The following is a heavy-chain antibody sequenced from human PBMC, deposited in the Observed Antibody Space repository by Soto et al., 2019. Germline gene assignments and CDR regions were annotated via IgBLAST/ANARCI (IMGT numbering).Heavy chain of an antibody. CDR1: GGTFSSYA. Sequence: SVKVSCKASGGTFSSYAISWVRQAPGQGLEWMGGIIPIFGTANYAQKFQGRVTITAGESTSTAYRELSSLRSEDTAVYYCARVSSGSYYYFDYWGQGTLVTVSS. CDR2: IIPIFGTA. J-gene: IGHJ4*02. V-gene: IGHV1-69*13. CDR3: ARVSSGSYYYFDY. D-gene: IGHD1-26*01.